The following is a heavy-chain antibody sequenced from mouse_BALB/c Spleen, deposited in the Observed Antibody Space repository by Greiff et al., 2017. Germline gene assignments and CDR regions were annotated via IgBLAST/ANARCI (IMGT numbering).Heavy chain of an antibody. CDR3: ARHDGNYEGDY. Sequence: DVKLVESGGGLVKLGGSLKLSCAASGFTFSSYYMSWVRQTPEKRLELVAAINSNGGSTYYPDTVKGRFTISRDNAKNTLYLQMSSLKSEDTALYYCARHDGNYEGDYWGQGTSVTVSS. V-gene: IGHV5-6-2*01. CDR1: GFTFSSYY. D-gene: IGHD2-1*01. CDR2: INSNGGST. J-gene: IGHJ4*01.